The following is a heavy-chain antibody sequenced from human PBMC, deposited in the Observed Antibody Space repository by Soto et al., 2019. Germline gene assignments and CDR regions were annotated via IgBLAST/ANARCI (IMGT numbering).Heavy chain of an antibody. V-gene: IGHV4-59*01. CDR3: ARHKYCSSTSCLYYYYYMDV. CDR2: IYYSGST. Sequence: SETLSLTCTVSGGSISSYYWSWIRQPPGKGLEWIGYIYYSGSTNYNPSLKSRVTISVDTSKNQFSLKLSSVTAADTAVYYCARHKYCSSTSCLYYYYYMDVWGKGTTVTVSS. J-gene: IGHJ6*03. CDR1: GGSISSYY. D-gene: IGHD2-2*01.